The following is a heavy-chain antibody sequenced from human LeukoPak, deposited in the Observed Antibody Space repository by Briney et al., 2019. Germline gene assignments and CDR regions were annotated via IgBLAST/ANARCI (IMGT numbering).Heavy chain of an antibody. V-gene: IGHV4-34*01. CDR2: INRSGST. CDR3: VVLFRRGSGSYYIDY. J-gene: IGHJ4*02. CDR1: GGSFSGYY. D-gene: IGHD3-10*01. Sequence: SETLSLTCAVYGGSFSGYYWSWIRQPPGKGLEWIGEINRSGSTNYNPSLKSRVTISVDTSKNQFSLKLRSVTAADTAAYYCVVLFRRGSGSYYIDYWGQGTLVTVSS.